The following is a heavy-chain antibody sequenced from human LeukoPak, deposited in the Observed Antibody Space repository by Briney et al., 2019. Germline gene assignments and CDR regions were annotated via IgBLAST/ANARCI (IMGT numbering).Heavy chain of an antibody. D-gene: IGHD2-2*01. CDR3: AKVGCFSASGHEDY. V-gene: IGHV3-23*01. Sequence: GGSLRLSCAASGFTFGSYAMSWVRQAPGKGLEWVSGISTSGSATYYADSVKGRFTISRDNSKNTVFLQMNSLRAEDTAVYYCAKVGCFSASGHEDYWGQGTLVTVSS. CDR2: ISTSGSAT. CDR1: GFTFGSYA. J-gene: IGHJ4*02.